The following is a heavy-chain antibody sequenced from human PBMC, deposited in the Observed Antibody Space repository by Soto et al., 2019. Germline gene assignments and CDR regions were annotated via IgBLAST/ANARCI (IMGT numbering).Heavy chain of an antibody. CDR2: ISWNRGTI. Sequence: ESGGGLVRPGGSRRLSCVASGFTFDDYGMHWVRQVPGKGLEWVAGISWNRGTIGYADSVRGRFTISRDNAKNSLFLQMTSLRTEDTAIYYCGKSKDIVVVPAAPVFDHRGQGIMVTVSS. D-gene: IGHD2-2*01. CDR3: GKSKDIVVVPAAPVFDH. CDR1: GFTFDDYG. V-gene: IGHV3-9*01. J-gene: IGHJ4*02.